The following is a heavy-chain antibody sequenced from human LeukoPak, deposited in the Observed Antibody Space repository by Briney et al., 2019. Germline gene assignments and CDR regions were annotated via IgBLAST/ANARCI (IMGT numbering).Heavy chain of an antibody. CDR1: GYTFTGYY. V-gene: IGHV1-2*02. CDR2: INPNSGGT. CDR3: ARGRRSWFDP. J-gene: IGHJ5*02. Sequence: GESLKISCKGSGYTFTGYYMHWVRQAPGQGLEWMGWINPNSGGTNYAQKFQGRVTMTRDTSISTAYMELSRLRSDDTAVYYCARGRRSWFDPWGQGTLVTVSS.